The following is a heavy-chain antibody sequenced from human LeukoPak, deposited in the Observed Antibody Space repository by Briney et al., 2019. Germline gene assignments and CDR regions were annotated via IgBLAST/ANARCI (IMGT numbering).Heavy chain of an antibody. J-gene: IGHJ4*02. Sequence: PGGSLRLSCAASGFTFSSYAMSWVRQAPGKGLGWVSAISGSGGSTYYADSVKGRFTISRHNSKNTLYLQMNSLRAEDTAVYYCARDLLGYCSGGSCYGLEGDYWGQGTLVTVSS. D-gene: IGHD2-15*01. V-gene: IGHV3-23*01. CDR3: ARDLLGYCSGGSCYGLEGDY. CDR1: GFTFSSYA. CDR2: ISGSGGST.